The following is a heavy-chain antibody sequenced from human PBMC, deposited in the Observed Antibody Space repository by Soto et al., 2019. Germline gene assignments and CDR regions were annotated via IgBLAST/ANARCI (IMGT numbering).Heavy chain of an antibody. CDR3: ASTPDRILNDY. D-gene: IGHD2-21*01. V-gene: IGHV4-31*03. J-gene: IGHJ4*02. CDR2: IYYSGST. CDR1: GGSISSVNYY. Sequence: PSETLSLTCTVSGGSISSVNYYWSWIRQHPGKGLEWIGYIYYSGSTYYNPSLKSRVTMSVDTSKNQFSLKLSSVTAADTAVYYCASTPDRILNDYWGQGTLVTVSS.